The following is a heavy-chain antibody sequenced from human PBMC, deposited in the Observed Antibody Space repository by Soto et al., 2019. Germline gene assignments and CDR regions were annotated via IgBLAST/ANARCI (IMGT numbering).Heavy chain of an antibody. V-gene: IGHV6-1*01. J-gene: IGHJ5*01. CDR3: ARDRSPGSNRWYDC. Sequence: SQTLSLTCAIAWDSVSNKSAAWNWIRQSPSRGLEWLGRTYYTSRWYNDYAVSVMSRITINPDTSRNQFSLQLKSVTPEDTAVYYCARDRSPGSNRWYDCCGRGTLVTVSS. CDR2: TYYTSRWYN. D-gene: IGHD6-13*01. CDR1: WDSVSNKSAA.